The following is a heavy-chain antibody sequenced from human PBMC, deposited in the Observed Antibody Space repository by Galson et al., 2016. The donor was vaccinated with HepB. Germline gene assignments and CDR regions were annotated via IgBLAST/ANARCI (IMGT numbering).Heavy chain of an antibody. CDR1: GFTFRSYD. CDR3: ARHVMGATFLFDM. Sequence: SLRLSCAASGFTFRSYDMGWVRQAPGKGLEWVSTISGSGGRTCYADSVKGRLTISRDNSKNTLYLQMNSLRAEDTAVYYCARHVMGATFLFDMWGQGTMVTVSS. J-gene: IGHJ3*02. V-gene: IGHV3-23*01. D-gene: IGHD1-26*01. CDR2: ISGSGGRT.